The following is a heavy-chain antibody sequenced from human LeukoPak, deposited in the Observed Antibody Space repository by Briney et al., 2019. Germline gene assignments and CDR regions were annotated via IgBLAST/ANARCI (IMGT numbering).Heavy chain of an antibody. Sequence: NTSETLSLTCAVYGGSFSGYYWSWIRQPPGKGLEWIGEINHSGSTNYNPSLKSRVTISVDTSKNQFSLKLSSVTAADTAVYYCAREIRGVLEYYFDYWGQGTLVTVSS. D-gene: IGHD3-10*01. CDR1: GGSFSGYY. J-gene: IGHJ4*02. V-gene: IGHV4-34*01. CDR3: AREIRGVLEYYFDY. CDR2: INHSGST.